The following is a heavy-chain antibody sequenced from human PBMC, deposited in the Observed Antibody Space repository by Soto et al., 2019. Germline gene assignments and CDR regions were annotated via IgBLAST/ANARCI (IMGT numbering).Heavy chain of an antibody. J-gene: IGHJ3*02. CDR2: IYPGDSDT. V-gene: IGHV5-51*01. D-gene: IGHD3-10*01. Sequence: GESLKISCKGSGYSFTSYWIGWVRQMPGKGLEWMGIIYPGDSDTRYSPSFQGQVTISADKSISTAYLQWSSLKASDTAMYYCARASYYYGSGTLAAFEIWGQGTMVTVS. CDR1: GYSFTSYW. CDR3: ARASYYYGSGTLAAFEI.